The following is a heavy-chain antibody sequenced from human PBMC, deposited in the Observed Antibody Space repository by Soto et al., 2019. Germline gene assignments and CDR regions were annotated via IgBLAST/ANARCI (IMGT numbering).Heavy chain of an antibody. CDR2: IWYDGSNK. Sequence: QVQLVESGGGVVQPGRSLRLSCAASGFTFSSYGMHWVRQAPGKGLEWVAAIWYDGSNKYYADSVKGRFTISRDNSKNTLYLQMNSLRAEDTAVYYCARGTYYYGSGSYRLGFDYWGQGTLVTVSS. CDR3: ARGTYYYGSGSYRLGFDY. CDR1: GFTFSSYG. V-gene: IGHV3-33*01. D-gene: IGHD3-10*01. J-gene: IGHJ4*02.